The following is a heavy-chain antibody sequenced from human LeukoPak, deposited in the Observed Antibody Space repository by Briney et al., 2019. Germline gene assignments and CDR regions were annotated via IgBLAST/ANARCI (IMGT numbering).Heavy chain of an antibody. V-gene: IGHV4-59*08. CDR2: IYHSGNT. Sequence: SETLSLTCTVSGDSISSYYWSWIRQPPGKGLEWIGYIYHSGNTNSNPSLKSRVTISVDTTKNQFSLKLSSVTAADTAVYYCARSIIVVVAAGALDIWGQGTMLTVSS. CDR3: ARSIIVVVAAGALDI. D-gene: IGHD2-21*02. J-gene: IGHJ3*02. CDR1: GDSISSYY.